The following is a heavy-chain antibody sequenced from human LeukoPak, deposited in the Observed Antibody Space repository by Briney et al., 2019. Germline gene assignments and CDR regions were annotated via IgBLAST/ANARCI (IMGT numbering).Heavy chain of an antibody. V-gene: IGHV4-31*03. Sequence: KTSETLSLTCTVSGGSISSGGYYWSWIRQHPGKGLEWIGYIYYSGSTYYNPSLKSRVTISVDTSKNQFSLKLSSVTAADTAVYYCARGGDYYDSSGYPLDYWGQGTPVTVSS. CDR2: IYYSGST. J-gene: IGHJ4*02. D-gene: IGHD3-22*01. CDR1: GGSISSGGYY. CDR3: ARGGDYYDSSGYPLDY.